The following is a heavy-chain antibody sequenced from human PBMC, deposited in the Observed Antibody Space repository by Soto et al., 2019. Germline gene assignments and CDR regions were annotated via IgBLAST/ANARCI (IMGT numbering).Heavy chain of an antibody. CDR2: IYYSGST. J-gene: IGHJ4*02. CDR3: ANYPTTVTSDY. CDR1: GGSVSSGGYY. V-gene: IGHV4-61*08. Sequence: PSETLSLTSTVSGGSVSSGGYYWSWIRQPPGKGLEWIGYIYYSGSTNYNPSLKSRVTISVDTSKNQFSLKLSSVTAADTAVYYCANYPTTVTSDYWGQGTLVTVSS. D-gene: IGHD4-17*01.